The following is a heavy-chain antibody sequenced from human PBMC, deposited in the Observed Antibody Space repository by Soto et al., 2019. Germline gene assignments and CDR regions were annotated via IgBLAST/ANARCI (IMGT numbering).Heavy chain of an antibody. CDR1: VFTFSSYS. V-gene: IGHV3-21*04. CDR2: ISSSSSYI. J-gene: IGHJ4*02. Sequence: PVGSLRLSCAASVFTFSSYSMNCVRHSPGKWLEWVSSISSSSSYIYYADSVKGRFTISRDNAKNSLYLQMNSLRAEDTAVYYCARDGTDRYSRSWNRNKFDYWGQGTLVSVSS. D-gene: IGHD6-13*01. CDR3: ARDGTDRYSRSWNRNKFDY.